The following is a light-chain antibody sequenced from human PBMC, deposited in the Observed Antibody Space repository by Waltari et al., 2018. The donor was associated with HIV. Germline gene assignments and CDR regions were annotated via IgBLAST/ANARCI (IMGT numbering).Light chain of an antibody. V-gene: IGKV3-15*01. CDR2: GAS. Sequence: EIVMTQSPATLSVSPGERASLSCRASQSVGTNLAWYQKKPCQAPRLLIYGASTRATGIPGRFSGSGSGTEFTLTISSLQSEDFALYYCQQYNNWPPGATFGGGTKVEIK. J-gene: IGKJ4*01. CDR1: QSVGTN. CDR3: QQYNNWPPGAT.